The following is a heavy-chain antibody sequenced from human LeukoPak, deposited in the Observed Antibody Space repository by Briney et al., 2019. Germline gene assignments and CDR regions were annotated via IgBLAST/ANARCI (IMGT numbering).Heavy chain of an antibody. CDR1: GFTVSSNY. V-gene: IGHV3-30*03. Sequence: PGGSLRLSCAASGFTVSSNYMSWVRQAPGKGLEWVAVISYDGSNKYYADSVKGRFTISRDISKNTLYPQMNSLRPEDTAVYYCARGPRVGAAGFVYYHYIDVWGKGTTVTVSS. CDR2: ISYDGSNK. CDR3: ARGPRVGAAGFVYYHYIDV. D-gene: IGHD1-26*01. J-gene: IGHJ6*03.